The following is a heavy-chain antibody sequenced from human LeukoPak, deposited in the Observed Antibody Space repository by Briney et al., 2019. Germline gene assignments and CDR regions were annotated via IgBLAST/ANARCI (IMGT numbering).Heavy chain of an antibody. CDR2: ITGSGGTT. V-gene: IGHV3-23*01. D-gene: IGHD3-3*01. Sequence: GGSLRLSCAASGFTFGSYTMNWVRQAPGQGLEWVSAITGSGGTTHYADSVKGRFTISRDNSKNTLYLQMNSLRAEDTAVYYCARDERVDGMDVWGQGTTVTVSS. CDR1: GFTFGSYT. J-gene: IGHJ6*02. CDR3: ARDERVDGMDV.